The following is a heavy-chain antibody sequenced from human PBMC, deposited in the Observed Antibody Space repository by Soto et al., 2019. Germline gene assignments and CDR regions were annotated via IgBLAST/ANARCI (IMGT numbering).Heavy chain of an antibody. D-gene: IGHD6-19*01. V-gene: IGHV3-23*01. Sequence: PGGSLRLSCAASGFTLSSYAMSWVRQAPVKGLEWVSAISGSGGSTYYADSVKGRFTISRDNSKNTLYLQMNSLRAEDTAVYYCAKSPSGWYPRVNWFDPWGQGTLVTVSS. CDR3: AKSPSGWYPRVNWFDP. J-gene: IGHJ5*02. CDR1: GFTLSSYA. CDR2: ISGSGGST.